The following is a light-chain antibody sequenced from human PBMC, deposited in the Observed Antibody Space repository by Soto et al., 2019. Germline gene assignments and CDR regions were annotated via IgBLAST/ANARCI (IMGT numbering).Light chain of an antibody. CDR2: EVN. J-gene: IGLJ1*01. V-gene: IGLV2-14*01. CDR3: SSYTSSITYV. Sequence: QSVLTQPASVSGSPGQSITISCIETSSDVGDYNYVSWYQQHPGKAPKLMIYEVNNRPSGVSNRFSGSKSGDTASLTISGLQAEDEADYYCSSYTSSITYVFGTGTKLTVL. CDR1: SSDVGDYNY.